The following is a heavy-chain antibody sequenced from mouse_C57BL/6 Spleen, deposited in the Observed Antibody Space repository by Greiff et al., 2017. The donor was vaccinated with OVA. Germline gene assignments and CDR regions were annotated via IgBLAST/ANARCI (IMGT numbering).Heavy chain of an antibody. V-gene: IGHV1-69*01. CDR3: ARGNFEHYYAMDY. J-gene: IGHJ4*01. Sequence: QVQLQQSGAELVMPGASVKLSCKASGYTFTSYWMHWVKQRPGQGLEWIGEIDPSDSYTNYNQKFKGKSTLTVDKSSSTAYMQLSSLTSEDSAVYYCARGNFEHYYAMDYWGQGTSVTVSS. CDR1: GYTFTSYW. CDR2: IDPSDSYT.